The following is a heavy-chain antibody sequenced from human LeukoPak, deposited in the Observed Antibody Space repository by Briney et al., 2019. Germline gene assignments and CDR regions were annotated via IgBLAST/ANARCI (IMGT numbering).Heavy chain of an antibody. D-gene: IGHD3-10*01. J-gene: IGHJ4*02. CDR1: GGSISSGGYY. V-gene: IGHV4-61*02. CDR3: ARDKGNFWFGEMDY. Sequence: PSQTLCLTCTVSGGSISSGGYYWSWIRQPAGEGVEWIGRIHASGSTDYNPSLKSRVTISVDTSKNQFSLKLSSVTAADTAVYYCARDKGNFWFGEMDYWGQGTLVTVSS. CDR2: IHASGST.